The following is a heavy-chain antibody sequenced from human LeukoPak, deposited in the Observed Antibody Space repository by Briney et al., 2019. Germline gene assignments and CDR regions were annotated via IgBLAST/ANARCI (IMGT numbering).Heavy chain of an antibody. CDR3: VRDRLPRLY. Sequence: SETLSLTCAVYGGSFSGYYWSWIRQPPGKGLEWIGEINHSGSTNYNPSLKSRVTISVDTSKNQFSLKLSSVTAADTAVYYCVRDRLPRLYWGQGTLVTVSS. J-gene: IGHJ4*02. D-gene: IGHD4-11*01. V-gene: IGHV4-34*01. CDR1: GGSFSGYY. CDR2: INHSGST.